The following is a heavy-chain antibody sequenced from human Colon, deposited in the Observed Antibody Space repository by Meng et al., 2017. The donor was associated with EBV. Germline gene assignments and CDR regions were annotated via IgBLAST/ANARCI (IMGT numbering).Heavy chain of an antibody. Sequence: QVQRQQSGPGLVKPSQTLSLTCTVSGGSISSGDYYWSWIRQPPGKGLEWIGYIYYSGSTYYNQSLKSRVTISVDTSKNQFSLKLSSVTAADTAVYYCARDRGGLGAFDYWGQGTLVTVSS. CDR3: ARDRGGLGAFDY. D-gene: IGHD5-12*01. CDR1: GGSISSGDYY. CDR2: IYYSGST. J-gene: IGHJ4*02. V-gene: IGHV4-30-4*01.